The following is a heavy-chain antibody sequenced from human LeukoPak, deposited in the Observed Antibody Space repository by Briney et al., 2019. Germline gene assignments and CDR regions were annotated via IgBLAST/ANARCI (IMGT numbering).Heavy chain of an antibody. CDR1: GGSINSYY. J-gene: IGHJ5*02. V-gene: IGHV4-59*08. D-gene: IGHD6-25*01. CDR3: ARQNPPGSKKGWFDP. Sequence: SETLSLTCTVSGGSINSYYWTWIRQPPGKGLEWIACIYYNGITNYKSSLESRLTISVDTSKNQFSLRLRSVTAADTAVYYCARQNPPGSKKGWFDPWGQGTLVTVPS. CDR2: IYYNGIT.